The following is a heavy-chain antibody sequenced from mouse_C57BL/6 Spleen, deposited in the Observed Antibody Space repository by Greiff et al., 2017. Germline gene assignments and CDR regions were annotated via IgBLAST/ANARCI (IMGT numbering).Heavy chain of an antibody. Sequence: QVQLKQPGTELVKPGASVKLSCKASGYTFTSYWMHWVKQRPGQGLEWIGNINPSNGGTNYNEKFKSKATLTVDKSSSTAYMQLSRLTAKDSAVYYCARMVYWYFDVWGTGTTVTVSS. CDR1: GYTFTSYW. J-gene: IGHJ1*03. CDR2: INPSNGGT. CDR3: ARMVYWYFDV. D-gene: IGHD1-1*02. V-gene: IGHV1-53*01.